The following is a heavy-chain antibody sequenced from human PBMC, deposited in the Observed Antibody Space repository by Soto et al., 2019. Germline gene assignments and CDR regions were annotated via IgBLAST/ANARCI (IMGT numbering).Heavy chain of an antibody. Sequence: GESLKISCKGSGYSFTSYWISWVRQMPGKGLEWMGRIDPSDSYTNYSPSFQGHVTISADKSISTAYLQWSSLKASDTAMYYCARHVDLGYSYGYDYFDYWGQGTLVTVSS. CDR3: ARHVDLGYSYGYDYFDY. CDR1: GYSFTSYW. J-gene: IGHJ4*02. CDR2: IDPSDSYT. D-gene: IGHD5-18*01. V-gene: IGHV5-10-1*01.